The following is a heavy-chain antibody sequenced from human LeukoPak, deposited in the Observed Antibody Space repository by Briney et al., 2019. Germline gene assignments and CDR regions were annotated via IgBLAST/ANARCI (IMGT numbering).Heavy chain of an antibody. CDR3: ARNLGSCSGGTCYEDF. D-gene: IGHD2-15*01. CDR2: IWDDGSKK. Sequence: GGSLRLSCAASGFTFSSFGMHWVRQAPGKGLEWVAVIWDDGSKKHYADSVKGRFTISRDNSKNTLCLQMDSLRAEDTAVYYCARNLGSCSGGTCYEDFWGQGTLVTVSS. V-gene: IGHV3-33*01. J-gene: IGHJ4*02. CDR1: GFTFSSFG.